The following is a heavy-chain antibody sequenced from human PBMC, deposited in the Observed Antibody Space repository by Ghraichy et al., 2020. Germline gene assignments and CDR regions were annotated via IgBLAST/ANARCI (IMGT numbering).Heavy chain of an antibody. CDR2: ISPDGSEK. CDR1: GFRFSDYW. CDR3: ARGLWDRVDAPSAMAGTYFDK. D-gene: IGHD2-2*01. V-gene: IGHV3-7*03. J-gene: IGHJ4*02. Sequence: GGSLRLSCAGSGFRFSDYWMNWVRQTPGRGLEWVANISPDGSEKYYVDSVKGRFTVSRDNAQTSLYLEMTSLSAEDPAFYYCARGLWDRVDAPSAMAGTYFDKWGQGTLVTGSS.